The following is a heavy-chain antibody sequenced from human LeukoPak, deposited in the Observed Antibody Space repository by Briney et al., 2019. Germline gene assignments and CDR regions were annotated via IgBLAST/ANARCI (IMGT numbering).Heavy chain of an antibody. Sequence: GGSLRLSCAGSGFTFGGYGMHWFRQTPGKGLEWVAVIAYDGTRAFYADSVKGRFTISRDNSKNTMSVQMDDLRAEDTAVYYCTRYNNGHFDYWGQGTLVTVSS. J-gene: IGHJ4*02. D-gene: IGHD1-14*01. V-gene: IGHV3-33*01. CDR2: IAYDGTRA. CDR1: GFTFGGYG. CDR3: TRYNNGHFDY.